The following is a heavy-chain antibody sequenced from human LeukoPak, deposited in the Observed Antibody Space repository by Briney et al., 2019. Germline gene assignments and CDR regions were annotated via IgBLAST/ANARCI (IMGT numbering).Heavy chain of an antibody. CDR3: ARDLQNYDFWSGYWKGYGMDV. CDR2: IYSGGST. V-gene: IGHV3-53*01. Sequence: GSLRLSCAASGFTVSSNYMSWVRQAPGKGLEWVSVIYSGGSTYYADSVKGRFTISRDNSKNTLYLQMNSLRAEDTAVYYCARDLQNYDFWSGYWKGYGMDVWGQGTTVTVSS. D-gene: IGHD3-3*01. CDR1: GFTVSSNY. J-gene: IGHJ6*02.